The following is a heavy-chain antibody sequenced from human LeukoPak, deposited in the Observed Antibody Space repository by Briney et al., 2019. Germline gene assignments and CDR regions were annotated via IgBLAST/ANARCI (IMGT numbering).Heavy chain of an antibody. D-gene: IGHD3-10*01. V-gene: IGHV1-18*04. CDR2: ISAYNGNT. Sequence: ASVKVSCKASGYTFTSYGISWVRQAPRQGLEWMGWISAYNGNTNYAQKLQGSVTMTTDTSTSTAYMELRSLRSDDTAVYYCARGLTAFGELSAPFDYWGQGTLVTVSS. CDR3: ARGLTAFGELSAPFDY. J-gene: IGHJ4*02. CDR1: GYTFTSYG.